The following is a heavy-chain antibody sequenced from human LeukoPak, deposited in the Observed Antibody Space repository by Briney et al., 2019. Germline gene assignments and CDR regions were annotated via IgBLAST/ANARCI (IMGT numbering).Heavy chain of an antibody. CDR2: INPSGGST. CDR3: ARSVKMPTIVH. J-gene: IGHJ4*02. CDR1: GYTFTTYY. V-gene: IGHV1-46*03. Sequence: GASVKVSCKASGYTFTTYYMHWVRQAPGQGLQWMGIINPSGGSTSYAQKFQGRATMTRDTSTSTVYMELSSLRSDDTAIYYCARSVKMPTIVHWGQGTLVTVSS. D-gene: IGHD5-24*01.